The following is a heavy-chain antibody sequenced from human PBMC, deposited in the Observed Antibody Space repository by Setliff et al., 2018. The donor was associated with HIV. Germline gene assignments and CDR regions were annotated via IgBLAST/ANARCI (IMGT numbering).Heavy chain of an antibody. CDR3: ARAEGYTSRAEFDI. J-gene: IGHJ3*02. CDR1: GYTFPSFY. Sequence: ASVKVSCKASGYTFPSFYVHWVRQAPGQGLEWMGIINPTSGNTTYAQNFQGRVTLTRDTSISTAYMELSRLRSDDTAVYYCARAEGYTSRAEFDIWGQGTMVT. D-gene: IGHD5-18*01. CDR2: INPTSGNT. V-gene: IGHV1-46*01.